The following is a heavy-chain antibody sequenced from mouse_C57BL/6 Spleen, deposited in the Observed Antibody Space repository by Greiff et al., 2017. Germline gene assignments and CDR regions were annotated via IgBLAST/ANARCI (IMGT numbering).Heavy chain of an antibody. J-gene: IGHJ4*01. CDR1: GYTFTDYY. CDR3: ARAEGNYYGSSSYAMDY. Sequence: QVQLQQSGAELVRPGASVKLSCKASGYTFTDYYINWVKQRPGQGLEWIARIYPGSGNTYYNEKFKGKATLTAEKSSSTAYMQLSSLTSEDSAVYFCARAEGNYYGSSSYAMDYWGQGTSVTVSS. D-gene: IGHD1-1*01. V-gene: IGHV1-76*01. CDR2: IYPGSGNT.